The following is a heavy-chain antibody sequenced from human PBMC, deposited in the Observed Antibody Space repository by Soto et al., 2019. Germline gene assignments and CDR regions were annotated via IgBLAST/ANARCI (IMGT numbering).Heavy chain of an antibody. D-gene: IGHD3-10*01. CDR1: GGTFSSYA. Sequence: SVKVSCKASGGTFSSYAISWVRQAPGQGLEWMGGIIPIFGTANYAQKFQGRVTITADKSTSTAYMELSSLRSEDTAVYYCARNPQNYYGSETWGQGTMVTVYS. CDR3: ARNPQNYYGSET. J-gene: IGHJ4*02. CDR2: IIPIFGTA. V-gene: IGHV1-69*06.